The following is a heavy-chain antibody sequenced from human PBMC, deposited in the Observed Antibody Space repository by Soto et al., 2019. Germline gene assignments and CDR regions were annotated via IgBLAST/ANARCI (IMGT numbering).Heavy chain of an antibody. CDR3: AKGAGGNRHFDY. D-gene: IGHD2-15*01. V-gene: IGHV3-30*18. CDR2: ISYDGSYK. Sequence: GGSLRLSCAASGFTFSSYGMHWVRQAPGKGLEWVAVISYDGSYKYYADSVKGRFTISRDNSQNTLYLQMNSLRAEDTAVYYCAKGAGGNRHFDYWGQGTLVTVSS. J-gene: IGHJ4*02. CDR1: GFTFSSYG.